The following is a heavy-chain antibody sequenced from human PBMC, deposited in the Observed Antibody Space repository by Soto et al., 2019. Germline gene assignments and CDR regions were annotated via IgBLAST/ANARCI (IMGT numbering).Heavy chain of an antibody. CDR2: IYWDDDK. V-gene: IGHV2-5*02. D-gene: IGHD5-12*01. Sequence: QITVKESGLTLVKPTETLTLTCTFSGFSLSSIGMGVGWIRQPPGKALEWLALIYWDDDKRYSPSLSSRLTTTKDPPKNAVDLAMTNMDPVDTATYYCARLTRGVYDSGRLWEKFDYWGQGTLVTVSS. CDR1: GFSLSSIGMG. CDR3: ARLTRGVYDSGRLWEKFDY. J-gene: IGHJ4*02.